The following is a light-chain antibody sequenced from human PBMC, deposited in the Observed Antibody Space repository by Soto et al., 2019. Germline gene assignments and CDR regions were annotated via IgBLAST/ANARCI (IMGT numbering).Light chain of an antibody. CDR3: QKYNSAPRT. Sequence: DLQMTQSPSSLSASVGDRVTITCRASQGISNYLAWYQQKPGKVPKLLIYAASTLQSGVPSRFSGSGSGTEFNLTISSLEPEDVATYYCQKYNSAPRTFGQGTKVEIK. J-gene: IGKJ1*01. V-gene: IGKV1-27*01. CDR2: AAS. CDR1: QGISNY.